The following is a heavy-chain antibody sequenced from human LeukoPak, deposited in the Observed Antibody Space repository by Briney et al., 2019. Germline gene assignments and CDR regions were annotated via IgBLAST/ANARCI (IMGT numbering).Heavy chain of an antibody. D-gene: IGHD5-24*01. CDR1: RFTFSTYP. V-gene: IGHV3-64D*06. CDR2: VNTNGGAT. CDR3: VRGWRIMDV. Sequence: PGGSLRLSCSASRFTFSTYPMHWVRQAPGKGLEYVSVVNTNGGATYYADSVKGRSTISRDNSKNTVYLQISSLRGEDTAMYYCVRGWRIMDVWGQGTTVTVSS. J-gene: IGHJ6*02.